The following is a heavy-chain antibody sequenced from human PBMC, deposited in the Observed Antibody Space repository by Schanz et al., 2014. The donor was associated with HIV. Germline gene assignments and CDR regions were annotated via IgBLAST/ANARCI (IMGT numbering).Heavy chain of an antibody. V-gene: IGHV1-2*02. CDR3: AREKVGILADYTPNGMDV. CDR1: GHPFTVYS. D-gene: IGHD3-9*01. Sequence: QVQLVQSGAEVKKPGASVKVSCKAPGHPFTVYSIHWVRQAPGQGLEWMGWINPNSGGTNYAPKFQGRVTMTRDTSVSTAYMQLSRLTSDDTAMYYCAREKVGILADYTPNGMDVGGQGTTVTVSS. CDR2: INPNSGGT. J-gene: IGHJ6*02.